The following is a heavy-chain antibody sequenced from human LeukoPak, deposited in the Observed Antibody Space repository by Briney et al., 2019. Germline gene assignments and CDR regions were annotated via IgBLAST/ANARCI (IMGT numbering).Heavy chain of an antibody. D-gene: IGHD1-26*01. Sequence: ASVKVSCKASGYTFTSYGISWVRQAPGQGPEWMGWISAYNGNTNYAQKLQGRVTMTTDTSTSTAYMELRSLRSDDTAVYYCARVIVGATTADYWGQGTLVTVFS. CDR2: ISAYNGNT. V-gene: IGHV1-18*01. J-gene: IGHJ4*02. CDR3: ARVIVGATTADY. CDR1: GYTFTSYG.